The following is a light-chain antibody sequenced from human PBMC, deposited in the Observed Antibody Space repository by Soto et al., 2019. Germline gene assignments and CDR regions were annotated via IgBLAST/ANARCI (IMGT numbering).Light chain of an antibody. Sequence: EIVLTQSPASLSLSPGERATLSCRSSQSVSSTLAWYQQKPGQAPRLLISDASTMATGIPARFCGSGSGTDFTLTISGLEPEDFVVYYCQHRSNSITFGHGTRLAIK. CDR2: DAS. J-gene: IGKJ5*01. V-gene: IGKV3-11*01. CDR1: QSVSST. CDR3: QHRSNSIT.